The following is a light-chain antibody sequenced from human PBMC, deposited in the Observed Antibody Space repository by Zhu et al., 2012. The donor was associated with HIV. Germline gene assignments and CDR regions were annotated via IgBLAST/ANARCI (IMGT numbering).Light chain of an antibody. Sequence: EIVMTQSPATLSVFPGERATLSCRASQSVSSHLAWYQQKAGQAPRLLIYGASTRATGIPARFTASGSGTDFSLAISSLDPEDFAVYYCQQRSNWPRTFGQGTKV. J-gene: IGKJ1*01. CDR1: QSVSSH. CDR3: QQRSNWPRT. V-gene: IGKV3-11*01. CDR2: GAS.